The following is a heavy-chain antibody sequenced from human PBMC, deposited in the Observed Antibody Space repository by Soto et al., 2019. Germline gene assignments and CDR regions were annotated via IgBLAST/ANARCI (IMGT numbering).Heavy chain of an antibody. Sequence: PSETLSPTCTVSSASFSSYYWSWIRQPPGKGLEWIGNSFYTGITNYNPSLKSRVTISLDISKRQVSLKLTSVTAADTAVYYCARDSDFGGYYGVDVWGQGTTVTVSS. D-gene: IGHD4-17*01. CDR1: SASFSSYY. J-gene: IGHJ6*02. CDR2: SFYTGIT. V-gene: IGHV4-59*01. CDR3: ARDSDFGGYYGVDV.